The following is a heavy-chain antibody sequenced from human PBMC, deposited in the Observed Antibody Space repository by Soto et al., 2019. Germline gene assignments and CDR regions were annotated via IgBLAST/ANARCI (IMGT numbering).Heavy chain of an antibody. CDR3: ARENVGGYSYSNWFDP. CDR2: IYYSGST. D-gene: IGHD5-18*01. Sequence: SETLSLPCTVAGGYISSGGDYWSWIRQPPGKGLEWIGYIYYSGSTYYNPSLKSRVTISVDTSKNQFSLKLSSVTAADTAVYYCARENVGGYSYSNWFDPWGQGTLVTVSS. CDR1: GGYISSGGDY. V-gene: IGHV4-30-4*01. J-gene: IGHJ5*02.